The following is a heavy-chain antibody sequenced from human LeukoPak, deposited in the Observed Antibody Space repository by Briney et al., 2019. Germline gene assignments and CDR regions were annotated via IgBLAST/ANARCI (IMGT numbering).Heavy chain of an antibody. J-gene: IGHJ4*02. CDR3: ARGTQTYYDKAPVDY. CDR2: INHSGSS. Sequence: SETLSLTCAVYGGSFSGYYWSWIRQPPGKGLEWIGEINHSGSSNYNPSLKSRVTISVDTSKSQFSLKLSSVTAADTAVYYCARGTQTYYDKAPVDYWGQGTLVTVSS. V-gene: IGHV4-34*01. D-gene: IGHD3-22*01. CDR1: GGSFSGYY.